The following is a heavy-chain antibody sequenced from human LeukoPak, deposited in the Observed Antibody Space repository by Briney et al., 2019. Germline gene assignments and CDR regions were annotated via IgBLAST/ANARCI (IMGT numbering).Heavy chain of an antibody. V-gene: IGHV4-61*02. CDR2: IYTSGST. CDR3: ARPQYSSVYFDY. Sequence: SETLSLTCTVSGGSISSGSYYWSWIRQPAGKGLEWIGRIYTSGSTNYNPSLKSRVTISVDTSKNQFSLKLSSVTAADTAVYYCARPQYSSVYFDYWGQGTLVTVSS. J-gene: IGHJ4*02. CDR1: GGSISSGSYY. D-gene: IGHD6-25*01.